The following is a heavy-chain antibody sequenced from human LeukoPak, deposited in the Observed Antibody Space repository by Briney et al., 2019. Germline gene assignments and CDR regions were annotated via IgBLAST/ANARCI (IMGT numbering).Heavy chain of an antibody. CDR1: GFTFSSYW. CDR3: ARDPANYCSSTSCYERTYYFDY. D-gene: IGHD2-2*01. CDR2: INSDGSST. Sequence: GGSLRLSCAASGFTFSSYWMHWVRHAPGKGLVWVSRINSDGSSTSYADSVKGRFTISRDNAKNTLYLQANSLRAEDTAVYYCARDPANYCSSTSCYERTYYFDYWGQGTLVTVSS. V-gene: IGHV3-74*01. J-gene: IGHJ4*02.